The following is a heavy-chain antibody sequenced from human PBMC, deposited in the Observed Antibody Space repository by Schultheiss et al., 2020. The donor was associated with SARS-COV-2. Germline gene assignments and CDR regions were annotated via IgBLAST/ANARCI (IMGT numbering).Heavy chain of an antibody. Sequence: GGSLRLSCAASGFTVSSNYMSWVRQAPGKGLEWFSVIYSGGSTYYADSVKGRFTISRDNSKNTLYLQMNSLRAEDTAVYYCARAPSITGTTYGMDVWGQGTTVTVSS. D-gene: IGHD1-7*01. V-gene: IGHV3-53*01. CDR2: IYSGGST. CDR3: ARAPSITGTTYGMDV. CDR1: GFTVSSNY. J-gene: IGHJ6*02.